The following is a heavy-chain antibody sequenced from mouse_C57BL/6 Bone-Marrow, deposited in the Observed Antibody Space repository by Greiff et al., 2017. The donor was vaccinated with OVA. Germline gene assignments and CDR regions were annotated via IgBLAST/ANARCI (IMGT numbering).Heavy chain of an antibody. D-gene: IGHD1-1*02. CDR3: ARGGWLLYAMDY. Sequence: VQLQQPGAELVRPGSSVKLSCKASGYTFTSYWMDWVKQRPGQGLEWIGNIYPSDSETHYNQKFKDKATLTVDKSSSTAYMQLSSLTSEDSAVXYCARGGWLLYAMDYWGQGTSVTVSS. CDR2: IYPSDSET. V-gene: IGHV1-61*01. CDR1: GYTFTSYW. J-gene: IGHJ4*01.